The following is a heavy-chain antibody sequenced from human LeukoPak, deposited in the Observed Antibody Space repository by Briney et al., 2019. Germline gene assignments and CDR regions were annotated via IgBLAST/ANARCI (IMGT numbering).Heavy chain of an antibody. D-gene: IGHD2-21*01. CDR3: ARGISMTHPPGY. V-gene: IGHV3-21*01. Sequence: GGSLRLSCAASGFTFSSYSMNWVRQAPGKGLEWVSSISSSSSYIYYADSVKGRFTISRDNAKNSLYLQMNSLRAEDTAMYYCARGISMTHPPGYWGQGTLVTVSS. CDR2: ISSSSSYI. CDR1: GFTFSSYS. J-gene: IGHJ4*02.